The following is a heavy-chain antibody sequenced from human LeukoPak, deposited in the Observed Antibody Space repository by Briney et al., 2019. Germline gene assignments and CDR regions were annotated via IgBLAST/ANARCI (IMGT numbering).Heavy chain of an antibody. CDR1: GFTFDDYA. CDR3: AKEGGYCSSTSCYTRRFFDY. V-gene: IGHV3-9*03. Sequence: PGRSLRLSCAASGFTFDDYAMHWVRQAPGKGLEWVSGISWNSGSIGYADSVKGRFTISRDNAKNSLYLQMNSLRAEDMALYYCAKEGGYCSSTSCYTRRFFDYWGQGTLVTVSS. J-gene: IGHJ4*02. CDR2: ISWNSGSI. D-gene: IGHD2-2*02.